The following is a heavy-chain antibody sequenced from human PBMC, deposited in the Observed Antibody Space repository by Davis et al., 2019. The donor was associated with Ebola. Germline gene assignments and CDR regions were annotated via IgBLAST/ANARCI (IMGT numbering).Heavy chain of an antibody. D-gene: IGHD2-15*01. CDR3: ARDRVADDALDI. CDR1: GGSFSGYY. V-gene: IGHV4-34*10. CDR2: IIHGGST. Sequence: SQTLSLTCAVYGGSFSGYYWTWIRQPPGKGLEWIGEIIHGGSTNYNPSLKSRVTMSVDTSKNQFYLKLSSVTAADTAVYYCARDRVADDALDIWGQGTRVTVSS. J-gene: IGHJ3*02.